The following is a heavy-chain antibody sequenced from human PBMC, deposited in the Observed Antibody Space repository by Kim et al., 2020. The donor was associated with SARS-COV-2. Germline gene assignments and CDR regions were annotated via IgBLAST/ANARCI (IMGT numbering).Heavy chain of an antibody. CDR1: GGSISSYY. V-gene: IGHV4-59*08. J-gene: IGHJ4*02. Sequence: SETLSLTCTVSGGSISSYYWSWIRQPPGKGLEWIGYIYYSGSTNYNPSLKSRVTISVDTSKNQFSLKLSSVTAADTAVYYCARQSCSSTSCYYFDYWVQG. CDR2: IYYSGST. CDR3: ARQSCSSTSCYYFDY. D-gene: IGHD2-2*01.